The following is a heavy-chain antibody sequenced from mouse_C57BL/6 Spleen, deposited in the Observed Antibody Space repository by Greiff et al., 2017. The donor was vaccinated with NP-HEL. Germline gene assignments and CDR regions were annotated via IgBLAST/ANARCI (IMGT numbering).Heavy chain of an antibody. CDR1: GFTFSDYY. CDR3: ARSKRVYAMDY. V-gene: IGHV5-12*01. J-gene: IGHJ4*01. Sequence: EVQLVESGGGLVQPGGSLKLSCAASGFTFSDYYMYWVRQTPEKRLEWVAYISNGGGSTYYPDTVKGRFTISRDNAKNTLYLQMSRLKSEDTAMYYCARSKRVYAMDYWGQGTSVTVSS. CDR2: ISNGGGST. D-gene: IGHD2-5*01.